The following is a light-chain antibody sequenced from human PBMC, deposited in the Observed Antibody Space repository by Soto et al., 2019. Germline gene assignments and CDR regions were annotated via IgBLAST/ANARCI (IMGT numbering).Light chain of an antibody. CDR2: GAS. CDR3: QQYSERWT. J-gene: IGKJ1*01. CDR1: QSVYSN. Sequence: VVMTQSPATLSVSPGEKATLSCRASQSVYSNLAWYQQKPGQAPSLLISGASTRATGIPARFSGSGSGTEFTLTISSLQSEDFAVYFCQQYSERWTFGQGTKVEIK. V-gene: IGKV3-15*01.